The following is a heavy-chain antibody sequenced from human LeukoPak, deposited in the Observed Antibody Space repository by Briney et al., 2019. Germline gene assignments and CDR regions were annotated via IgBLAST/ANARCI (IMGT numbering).Heavy chain of an antibody. CDR3: ARVRDTIFGVVQGSFDY. CDR2: IIPIFGTA. V-gene: IGHV1-69*13. J-gene: IGHJ4*02. CDR1: GGTFISYA. Sequence: ASVKVSCKASGGTFISYAISWVRQAPGQGLEWMGGIIPIFGTANYAQKFQGRVTITADESTNTAYMELSSLRSEDTAVYYCARVRDTIFGVVQGSFDYWGQGTLVTVSS. D-gene: IGHD3-3*01.